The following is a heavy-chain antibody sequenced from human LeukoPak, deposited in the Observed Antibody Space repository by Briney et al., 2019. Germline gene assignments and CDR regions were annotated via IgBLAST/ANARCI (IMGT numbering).Heavy chain of an antibody. J-gene: IGHJ5*02. Sequence: SETLSLTCTVSGVSISSGDYYWSWIRHPPGKGLEWIGYTYYSGSTYYTPSLKSRVTISVDTSKNQFSLKLSSVTAADTAVYYCARPYYYDSRIDPWGQGTRVTVSS. CDR3: ARPYYYDSRIDP. D-gene: IGHD3-22*01. V-gene: IGHV4-30-4*01. CDR2: TYYSGST. CDR1: GVSISSGDYY.